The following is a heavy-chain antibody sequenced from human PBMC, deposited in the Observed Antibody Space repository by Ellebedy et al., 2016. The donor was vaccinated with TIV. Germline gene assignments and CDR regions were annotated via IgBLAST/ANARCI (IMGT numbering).Heavy chain of an antibody. CDR3: ASPGYYGPFDH. D-gene: IGHD3-3*01. CDR2: IYSGGST. J-gene: IGHJ4*02. Sequence: PGGSLRLSCAVSGFTFSTSWMSWVRQAPGKGLEWVSTIYSGGSTNYADSVKGRFTISRHSSKNMLYLQMNALRLEDTAVYYCASPGYYGPFDHWGRGTLVTVSS. V-gene: IGHV3-53*04. CDR1: GFTFSTSW.